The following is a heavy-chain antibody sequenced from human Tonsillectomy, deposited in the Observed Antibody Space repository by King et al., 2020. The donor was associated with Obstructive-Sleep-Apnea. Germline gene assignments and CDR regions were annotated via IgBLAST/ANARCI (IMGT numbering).Heavy chain of an antibody. CDR2: IWYDGSKE. J-gene: IGHJ4*02. V-gene: IGHV3-33*01. CDR3: SAWIITFFDC. CDR1: GFTFSSYA. Sequence: VQLVESGGGVVQPGRSLRLSCAASGFTFSSYAMHWVRQAPGKGLEWVAVIWYDGSKEYYADSVKGRFTVSRDNSKNTLYLQMNSLRPEDTAVYYCSAWIITFFDCRGQGSLVTASS. D-gene: IGHD3-16*01.